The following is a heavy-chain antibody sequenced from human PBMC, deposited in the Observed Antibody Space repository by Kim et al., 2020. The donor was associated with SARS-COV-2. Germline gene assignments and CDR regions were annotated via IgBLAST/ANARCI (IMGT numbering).Heavy chain of an antibody. Sequence: ASVKVSCKASGYTFTSYYMHWVRQAPGQGLEWMGIINPSGGSTSYAQKFQGRVTMTRDTSTSTVYMELSSLRSEDTAVYYCARGGDIYCSSTSCYFPIDYWGQGTLVTVSS. J-gene: IGHJ4*02. CDR3: ARGGDIYCSSTSCYFPIDY. CDR1: GYTFTSYY. CDR2: INPSGGST. D-gene: IGHD2-2*01. V-gene: IGHV1-46*01.